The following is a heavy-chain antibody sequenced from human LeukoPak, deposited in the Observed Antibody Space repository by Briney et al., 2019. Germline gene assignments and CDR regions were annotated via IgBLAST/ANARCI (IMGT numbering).Heavy chain of an antibody. CDR3: ARAGYYDILTGYYRRGQFDP. CDR2: TYYRSKWYN. Sequence: SQTLSLTCAISGDSVSSNSAAWNWIRQSPSRGLEWLGRTYYRSKWYNDYAVSVKSGITINPDTSKNQFSLQLNSVTPEDTAVYYCARAGYYDILTGYYRRGQFDPWGQGTLVTVSS. J-gene: IGHJ5*02. D-gene: IGHD3-9*01. V-gene: IGHV6-1*01. CDR1: GDSVSSNSAA.